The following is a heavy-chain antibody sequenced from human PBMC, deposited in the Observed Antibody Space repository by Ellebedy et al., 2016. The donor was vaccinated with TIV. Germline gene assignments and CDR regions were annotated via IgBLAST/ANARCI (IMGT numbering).Heavy chain of an antibody. CDR3: ASSTTTPGAFDY. J-gene: IGHJ4*02. CDR2: IFGLGST. CDR1: GFTFSSYW. Sequence: GESLKISCAASGFTFSSYWMSWVRQAPGKGLEWVSVIFGLGSTSYADSVTGRFTISRDNSKNTLYLQMNSLRAEDSAVYYCASSTTTPGAFDYWGQGTLVTVSS. D-gene: IGHD1-1*01. V-gene: IGHV3-53*01.